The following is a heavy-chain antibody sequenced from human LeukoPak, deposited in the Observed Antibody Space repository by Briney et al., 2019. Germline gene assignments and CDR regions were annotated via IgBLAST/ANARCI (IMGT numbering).Heavy chain of an antibody. Sequence: GGSLRLSCAASGFTFSSYAMSWVRQATGKGLEWVSDISGSGGSTYYADSVKGRFTISRDNSKNTVYLQMNSLRAEDTAVYYCAKDREGTTFDNWGQGTLVTVSS. V-gene: IGHV3-23*01. CDR3: AKDREGTTFDN. CDR1: GFTFSSYA. D-gene: IGHD1-7*01. CDR2: ISGSGGST. J-gene: IGHJ4*02.